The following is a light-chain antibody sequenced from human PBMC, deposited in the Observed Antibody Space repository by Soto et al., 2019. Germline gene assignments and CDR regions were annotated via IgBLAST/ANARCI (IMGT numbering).Light chain of an antibody. Sequence: QSALTQPASVSGSPGQSITISCTGTSSDVGSYNLVSWYQQHPGKAPKLMIYEVSKRPSGVSNRFSGSKSGNTASLTISGLQAGDEGDYYCFSYAGSSTFVFGGGTKLTVL. V-gene: IGLV2-23*02. J-gene: IGLJ2*01. CDR3: FSYAGSSTFV. CDR2: EVS. CDR1: SSDVGSYNL.